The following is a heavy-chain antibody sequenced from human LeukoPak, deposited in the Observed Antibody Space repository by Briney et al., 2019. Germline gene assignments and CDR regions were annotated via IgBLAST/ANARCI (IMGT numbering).Heavy chain of an antibody. CDR1: GYTFTGYY. CDR2: INLNSGGT. J-gene: IGHJ3*02. D-gene: IGHD3-22*01. CDR3: AKTTMIVVAWSDPEDAFDI. Sequence: ASVKVSCKASGYTFTGYYMHWVRQAPGQGLEWMGWINLNSGGTNYAQKLQGRVTMTSDTSISTDYMVLSKLRSDDAVLYCCAKTTMIVVAWSDPEDAFDIWGQGTMVTVSS. V-gene: IGHV1-2*02.